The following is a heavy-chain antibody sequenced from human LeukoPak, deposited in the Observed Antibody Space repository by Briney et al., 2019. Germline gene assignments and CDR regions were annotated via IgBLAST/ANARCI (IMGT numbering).Heavy chain of an antibody. Sequence: SETLSLTCTVSGGSISGYYWTWIRQPPGKGLEWIGYILHSGSSDSHPSLKSRVTLSLNTSKKQFSLSLKSVTAADTAMYYCARGLLVGITGYYLDYWGQGSLVAVSS. CDR3: ARGLLVGITGYYLDY. V-gene: IGHV4-59*01. J-gene: IGHJ4*02. CDR2: ILHSGSS. D-gene: IGHD3-22*01. CDR1: GGSISGYY.